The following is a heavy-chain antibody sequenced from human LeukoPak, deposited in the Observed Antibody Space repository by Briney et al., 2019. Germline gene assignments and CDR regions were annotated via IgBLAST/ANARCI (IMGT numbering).Heavy chain of an antibody. V-gene: IGHV3-30*18. Sequence: GRSLRLSCAASGFTLSSYGMHWVRQAPGKGLEWVAVISYDGSNKYYADSVKGRFTISRDNSKNTLSLQMNSLRAEDTAVYYCAKTMVRGVIISPFDYWGQGTLVTVSS. CDR3: AKTMVRGVIISPFDY. CDR2: ISYDGSNK. J-gene: IGHJ4*02. CDR1: GFTLSSYG. D-gene: IGHD3-10*01.